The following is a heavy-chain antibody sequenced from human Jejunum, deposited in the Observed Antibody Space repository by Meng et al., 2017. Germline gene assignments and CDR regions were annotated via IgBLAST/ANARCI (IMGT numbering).Heavy chain of an antibody. D-gene: IGHD3-10*01. CDR1: GYTFTGYY. CDR3: ARAVWFERPVGPDY. V-gene: IGHV1-2*02. J-gene: IGHJ4*02. CDR2: INPNNDGT. Sequence: ASVKVSCKASGYTFTGYYLHWVRQAPGQGLEWMGWINPNNDGTNYARNFQGRVTMTRDTSISTAYMEIRSLQSDDTAVYYCARAVWFERPVGPDYWGQGTLVTVSS.